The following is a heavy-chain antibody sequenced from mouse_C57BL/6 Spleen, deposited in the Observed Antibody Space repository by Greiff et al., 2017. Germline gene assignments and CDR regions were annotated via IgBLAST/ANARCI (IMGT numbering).Heavy chain of an antibody. D-gene: IGHD2-4*01. V-gene: IGHV5-9-1*02. J-gene: IGHJ3*01. Sequence: EVQVVESGEGLVKPGGSLTLSCAASGFTFSSYAMSWVRQPPEKRLEWVAYLSSGGDYIYYADTVKGRFTISRDNARNTLYLQMSSLKSEDTAMYYCTRDRNDYWLAYWGQGTLVTVSA. CDR3: TRDRNDYWLAY. CDR1: GFTFSSYA. CDR2: LSSGGDYI.